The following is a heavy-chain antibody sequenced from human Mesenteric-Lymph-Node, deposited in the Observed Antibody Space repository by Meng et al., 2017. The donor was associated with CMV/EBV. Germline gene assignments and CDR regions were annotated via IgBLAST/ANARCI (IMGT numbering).Heavy chain of an antibody. J-gene: IGHJ5*02. D-gene: IGHD2-2*02. CDR1: GGSVSTSSYY. CDR3: ARVGCSSTSCYTDVGWFDP. CDR2: IYYTGAT. V-gene: IGHV4-39*07. Sequence: SETLSLTCIVYGGSVSTSSYYWGWVRQPPGKGLEWIGTIYYTGATQYNPSLKSRVTISVDTSKNQFSLKLSSVTAADTAVYYCARVGCSSTSCYTDVGWFDPWGQGTLVTVSS.